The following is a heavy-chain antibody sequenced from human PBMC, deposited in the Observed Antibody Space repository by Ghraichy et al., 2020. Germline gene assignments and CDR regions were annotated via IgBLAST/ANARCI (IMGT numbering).Heavy chain of an antibody. Sequence: ASVKVSCKASGYTIGSYEIHWVRQATGQGLEWMGWMNPNSGKTGYAEKFQGRVTMTRDTSIFTAYMDLSSLRSEDTAVYYCTRGVYSGSYDFWGQGTLVTVSS. CDR1: GYTIGSYE. J-gene: IGHJ4*02. V-gene: IGHV1-8*01. CDR3: TRGVYSGSYDF. D-gene: IGHD1-26*01. CDR2: MNPNSGKT.